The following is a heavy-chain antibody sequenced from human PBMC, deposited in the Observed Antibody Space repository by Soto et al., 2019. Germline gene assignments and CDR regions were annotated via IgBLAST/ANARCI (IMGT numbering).Heavy chain of an antibody. CDR2: IKQDGSEK. CDR1: VFTFSSYW. V-gene: IGHV3-7*03. Sequence: PGGSLRLSCASSVFTFSSYWMSCVRHSPGKWLEWVANIKQDGSEKYYVDSVKGRFTISRDNAKNSLYLQMNSLRAEDTAVYYCARDNDSSEKGYFDCWGQGTMVTVSS. CDR3: ARDNDSSEKGYFDC. D-gene: IGHD3-22*01. J-gene: IGHJ4*02.